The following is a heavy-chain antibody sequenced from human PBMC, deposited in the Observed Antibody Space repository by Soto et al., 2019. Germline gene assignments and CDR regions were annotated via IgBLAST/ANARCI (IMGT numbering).Heavy chain of an antibody. CDR3: ARGLPQDYYGMDV. Sequence: QVQLQQWGAGLLKPSETLSLTCAVYGGSFSGYYWSWIRQPPGKGLEWIGEINHSGSTNYNPSLKSRVTISVDTSKNRFSLKLSSVTAADTAVYYCARGLPQDYYGMDVWGQGTTVTVSS. CDR1: GGSFSGYY. V-gene: IGHV4-34*01. J-gene: IGHJ6*02. D-gene: IGHD2-15*01. CDR2: INHSGST.